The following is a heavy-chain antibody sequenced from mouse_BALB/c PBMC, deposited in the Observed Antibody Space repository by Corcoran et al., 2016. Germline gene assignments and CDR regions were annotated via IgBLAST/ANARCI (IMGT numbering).Heavy chain of an antibody. CDR2: INPNNGGT. CDR1: GYTFTDYN. D-gene: IGHD2-4*01. CDR3: ARRYDYDGEVWFAY. V-gene: IGHV1-18*01. J-gene: IGHJ3*01. Sequence: EVLLQQSGPELVKPGASVKIPCKASGYTFTDYNMDWVKQSHGKSLEWIGDINPNNGGTIYNQKFKGKATLTVDKSSSTAYMELRSLTSEDTAVYYCARRYDYDGEVWFAYWGQGTLVTVSA.